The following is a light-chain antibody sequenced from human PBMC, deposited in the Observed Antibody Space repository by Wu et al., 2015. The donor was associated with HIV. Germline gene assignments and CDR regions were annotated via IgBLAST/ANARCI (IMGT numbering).Light chain of an antibody. Sequence: EIVLTQSPGTLSLSPGERATLSCRASQSISVYLAWYQQKPGQPPRLLIYDASTRAPGIPARFSGSGSETDFTLTISSLEPEDFAVYYCQQRTTSIAFGQGTRLDLK. CDR2: DAS. CDR3: QQRTTSIA. CDR1: QSISVY. V-gene: IGKV3-11*01. J-gene: IGKJ5*01.